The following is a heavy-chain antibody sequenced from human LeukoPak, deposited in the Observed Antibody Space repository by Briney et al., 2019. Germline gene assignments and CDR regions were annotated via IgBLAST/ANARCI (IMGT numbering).Heavy chain of an antibody. CDR3: ARHLLRRIGAFDI. V-gene: IGHV4-34*01. Sequence: PSETLSLTCAVSGGSSSGYYWSWIRQPPGKGLEWIGEINHSGSTNYNPSLKSRVTISVDTSKNQFSLKLSSVTAADTAVYYCARHLLRRIGAFDIWGQGTMVTVSS. CDR2: INHSGST. J-gene: IGHJ3*02. CDR1: GGSSSGYY. D-gene: IGHD3-22*01.